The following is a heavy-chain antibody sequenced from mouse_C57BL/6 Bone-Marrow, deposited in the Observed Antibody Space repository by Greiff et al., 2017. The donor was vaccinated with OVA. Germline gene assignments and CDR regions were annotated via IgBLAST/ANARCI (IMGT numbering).Heavy chain of an antibody. Sequence: EVMLVESGGDLVKPGGSLKLSCAASGFTFSSYGMSWVRQTPDKRLEWVATISSGGSYTYYPDSVKGRFTISRDNAKNTLYLQMSRLKSEDTAMDYCARRAYYGFAYWGQGTLVTVSA. V-gene: IGHV5-6*02. J-gene: IGHJ3*01. CDR1: GFTFSSYG. CDR2: ISSGGSYT. CDR3: ARRAYYGFAY. D-gene: IGHD2-10*01.